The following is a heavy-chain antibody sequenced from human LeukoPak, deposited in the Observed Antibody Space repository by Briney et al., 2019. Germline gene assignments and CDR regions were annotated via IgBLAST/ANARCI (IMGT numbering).Heavy chain of an antibody. J-gene: IGHJ4*02. V-gene: IGHV3-9*01. Sequence: PGGSLRLSCAASGFTFDDYAMHWVRQAPGKGLEWVSSISWNSDSIGYADSVKGRFTISRDNAKNSLYLQMNSLRAEDTALYYCAKGDSGSYYTGIDYWGQGTVVTVSS. CDR1: GFTFDDYA. CDR2: ISWNSDSI. CDR3: AKGDSGSYYTGIDY. D-gene: IGHD3-10*01.